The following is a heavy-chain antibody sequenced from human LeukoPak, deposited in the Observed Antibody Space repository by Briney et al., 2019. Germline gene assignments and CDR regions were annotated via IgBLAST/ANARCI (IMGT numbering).Heavy chain of an antibody. CDR2: IYYSGTT. J-gene: IGHJ2*01. Sequence: PSETLSLTCTVSGGSLTSSNYYWGWIRQPPGKGLEWIGAIYYSGTTYYNPSLRSRVTVSIDTSKNQFSLNLNSVSAADTAVYYCARRDGYSSWYFDLWGRGTLVTVSS. CDR3: ARRDGYSSWYFDL. CDR1: GGSLTSSNYY. D-gene: IGHD5-24*01. V-gene: IGHV4-39*01.